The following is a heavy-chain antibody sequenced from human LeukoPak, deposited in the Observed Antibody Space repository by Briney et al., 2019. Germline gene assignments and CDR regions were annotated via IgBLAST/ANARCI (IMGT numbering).Heavy chain of an antibody. CDR2: ISWNSGSI. D-gene: IGHD3-10*01. Sequence: GGSLRLSCAASGFTFDDYAMHWVRQAPGKGLEWVSGISWNSGSIGYADSVKGRFTISRDNAKNSLYLQMNSLRAEDTAVYYCARDGVGEYDVWGQGTTVTVSS. J-gene: IGHJ6*02. V-gene: IGHV3-9*01. CDR1: GFTFDDYA. CDR3: ARDGVGEYDV.